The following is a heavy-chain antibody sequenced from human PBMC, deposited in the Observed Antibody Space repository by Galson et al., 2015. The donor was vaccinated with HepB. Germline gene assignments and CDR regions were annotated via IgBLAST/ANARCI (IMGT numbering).Heavy chain of an antibody. Sequence: SLRLSCAASGFTFSSYAMHWVRQAPGKGLEWVAAISYDGSNKYYADSVKGRFTISRDNSKNTLYLQMNSLRAEDTAVYYCARDTVAVFDYWGQGTLVTVSS. J-gene: IGHJ4*02. CDR2: ISYDGSNK. D-gene: IGHD6-19*01. CDR3: ARDTVAVFDY. V-gene: IGHV3-30-3*01. CDR1: GFTFSSYA.